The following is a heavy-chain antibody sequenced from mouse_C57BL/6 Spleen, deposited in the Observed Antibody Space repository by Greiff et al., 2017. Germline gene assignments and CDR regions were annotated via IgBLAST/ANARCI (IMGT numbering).Heavy chain of an antibody. CDR1: GYTFTSYW. CDR3: ARSPPDWVYYAMDY. Sequence: QVQLQQPGAELVKPGASVKMSCKASGYTFTSYWITWVKQRPGQGLEWIGDIYPGSGSTNYNEKFKSKATLTVDTSSSTAYMQLSSLTSEDSAVYYCARSPPDWVYYAMDYWGQGTSVTVAS. D-gene: IGHD4-1*01. J-gene: IGHJ4*01. CDR2: IYPGSGST. V-gene: IGHV1-55*01.